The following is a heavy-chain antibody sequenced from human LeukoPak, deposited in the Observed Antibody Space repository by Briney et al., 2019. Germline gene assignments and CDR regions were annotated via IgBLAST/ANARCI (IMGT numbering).Heavy chain of an antibody. CDR2: INPNSGGT. Sequence: ASVKVSCKASGGTFSSYAISWVRQAPGQGLEWMGWINPNSGGTNYAQKFQGRVTMTRDTSISTAYMELSRLRSDDTAVYYCAREFQSQAEALDYWGQGTLVTVSS. CDR1: GGTFSSYA. CDR3: AREFQSQAEALDY. J-gene: IGHJ4*02. V-gene: IGHV1-2*02.